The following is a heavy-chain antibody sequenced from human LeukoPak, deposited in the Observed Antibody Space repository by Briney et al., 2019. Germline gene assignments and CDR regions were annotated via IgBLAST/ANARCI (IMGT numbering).Heavy chain of an antibody. V-gene: IGHV3-21*01. J-gene: IGHJ6*03. CDR3: ARSELGYNYHYMDV. D-gene: IGHD7-27*01. CDR2: ISSSSIYI. CDR1: GITFSSYS. Sequence: GGSLRLSCAASGITFSSYSMKWVRQAPGKGLEWVSSISSSSIYIYYADSVKGRFTISRDNAKNSLYLQMNSLRAEDTAVYYRARSELGYNYHYMDVWGKGTTVTVSS.